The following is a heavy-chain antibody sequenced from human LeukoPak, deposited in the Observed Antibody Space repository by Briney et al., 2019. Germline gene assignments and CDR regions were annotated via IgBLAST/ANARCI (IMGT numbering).Heavy chain of an antibody. CDR2: ISYDGSNK. CDR1: GFTFSSYA. V-gene: IGHV3-30-3*01. Sequence: PGGSLRLSCAASGFTFSSYAMHWVRQAPGKGLEWVAVISYDGSNKYYADSVKGRFTISRDNSKNTLYLQMNSLRAEDTAVYYCARDSPLKRPSIAARPIGYWGQGTLVTVSS. CDR3: ARDSPLKRPSIAARPIGY. D-gene: IGHD6-6*01. J-gene: IGHJ4*02.